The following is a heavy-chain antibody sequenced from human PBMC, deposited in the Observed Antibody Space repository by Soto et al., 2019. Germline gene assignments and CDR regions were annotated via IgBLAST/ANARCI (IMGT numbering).Heavy chain of an antibody. CDR1: GFTFSSYS. CDR2: ITASGGTT. Sequence: EVQLVESGGGLVQPGGSLRLSCAASGFTFSSYSMSWVRQAPGKGLEWVAHITASGGTTYYADSVKGRFTISRDTSRNTLYLQMNSLRAEDTALYYCAKCMQAYWNYDAHHIWGQGTRVTVSS. J-gene: IGHJ3*02. D-gene: IGHD1-7*01. V-gene: IGHV3-23*04. CDR3: AKCMQAYWNYDAHHI.